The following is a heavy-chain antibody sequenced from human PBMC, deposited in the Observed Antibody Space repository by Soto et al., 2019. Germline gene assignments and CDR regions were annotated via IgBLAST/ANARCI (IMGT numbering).Heavy chain of an antibody. Sequence: PVGSLRLSCAASGFTFSSYWMSWVRQAPGKGLEWVANIKQDGSEKYYVDSVKGRFTISRDNAKNSLYLQMNSLRAEDTAVYYCARELYKDLGGYYYGMDVWGQGTTVTVSS. D-gene: IGHD1-26*01. CDR3: ARELYKDLGGYYYGMDV. V-gene: IGHV3-7*03. J-gene: IGHJ6*02. CDR2: IKQDGSEK. CDR1: GFTFSSYW.